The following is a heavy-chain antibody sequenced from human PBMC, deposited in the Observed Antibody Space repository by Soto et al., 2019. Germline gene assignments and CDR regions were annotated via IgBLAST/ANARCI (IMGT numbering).Heavy chain of an antibody. J-gene: IGHJ5*02. V-gene: IGHV4-59*12. CDR3: TRALTTVTLFDP. D-gene: IGHD4-17*01. CDR1: GGSISSYY. CDR2: IYYTGST. Sequence: SETLSLTCTVWGGSISSYYWSWVGQPPRKGLEWIGYIYYTGSTTYNPSLTSRVTISVDTSKNQFSLKLSSVTAADTAVYYCTRALTTVTLFDPWGQGTLVTVSS.